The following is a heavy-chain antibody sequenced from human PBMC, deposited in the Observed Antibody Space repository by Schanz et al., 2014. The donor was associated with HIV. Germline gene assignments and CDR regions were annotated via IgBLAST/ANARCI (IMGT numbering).Heavy chain of an antibody. CDR1: GGSFSSFS. Sequence: QVQLVQSGAEVKKPGSSVQVSCKASGGSFSSFSITWVRQAPGQGLEWMGWISAYNGDTNYAQKLQGRVTMTTDTSTSTAYMELRSLRSDDTAVYYCARGRSSAWYDYWGPGTLVTVSS. V-gene: IGHV1-18*01. J-gene: IGHJ4*02. CDR2: ISAYNGDT. CDR3: ARGRSSAWYDY. D-gene: IGHD6-13*01.